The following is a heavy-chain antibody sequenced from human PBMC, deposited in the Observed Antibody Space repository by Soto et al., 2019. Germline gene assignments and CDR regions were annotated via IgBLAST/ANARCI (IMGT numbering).Heavy chain of an antibody. J-gene: IGHJ6*02. CDR2: IWYDGSNK. D-gene: IGHD4-17*01. V-gene: IGHV3-33*01. CDR3: ARAGTRRGGYGDYGYGMDV. CDR1: GFTFSSYG. Sequence: QVQLVESGGGVVQPGRSLRLSCAASGFTFSSYGMHWVRQAPGKGLEWVAVIWYDGSNKYYADSVKGRFTISRDNSKNTLYLQMNSLRAEDTAVYYCARAGTRRGGYGDYGYGMDVWGQGTTVTVSS.